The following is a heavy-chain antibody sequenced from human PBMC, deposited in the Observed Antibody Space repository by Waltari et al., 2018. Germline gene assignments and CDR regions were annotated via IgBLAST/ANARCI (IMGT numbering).Heavy chain of an antibody. CDR2: IKQDGSEK. Sequence: EVQLVESGGGLVQPGGSLRLSCAASGFTFNRYWRSWVRQPPGKGLEWVANIKQDGSEKFYVASAKGRFTISRDNAKDSLHLQMNTLTAEDTAVYYCARGVDDDSGYRPCDYWGQGTLVSVSS. D-gene: IGHD5-12*01. J-gene: IGHJ4*02. CDR1: GFTFNRYW. V-gene: IGHV3-7*01. CDR3: ARGVDDDSGYRPCDY.